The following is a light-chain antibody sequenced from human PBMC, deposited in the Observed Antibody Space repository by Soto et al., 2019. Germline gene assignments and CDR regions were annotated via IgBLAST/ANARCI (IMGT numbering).Light chain of an antibody. V-gene: IGKV3-20*01. CDR1: QSVSRTY. CDR3: QQYGSSPPT. CDR2: GAS. Sequence: EIVMTQSPATLSVSPGERATLSCRASQSVSRTYLAWYQQKPGQGPRLLIYGASSRATGTPDRFSGSGSGTDFTLTINRLEPEDFALYYCQQYGSSPPTFGQGTKVDIK. J-gene: IGKJ1*01.